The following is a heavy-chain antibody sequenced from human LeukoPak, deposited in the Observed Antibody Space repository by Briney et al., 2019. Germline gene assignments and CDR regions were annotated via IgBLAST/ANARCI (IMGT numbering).Heavy chain of an antibody. D-gene: IGHD1-26*01. Sequence: SQTLSLTCAISGDSVSSNGAARNWIRQSPSRGLEWLGRTYYRSKWHNDYAVSVKSRISINPDTSKNQFSLQLNSVTPEDTAVYYCARGQIYYDAFDIWGQGAMVTVSS. V-gene: IGHV6-1*01. CDR1: GDSVSSNGAA. J-gene: IGHJ3*02. CDR2: TYYRSKWHN. CDR3: ARGQIYYDAFDI.